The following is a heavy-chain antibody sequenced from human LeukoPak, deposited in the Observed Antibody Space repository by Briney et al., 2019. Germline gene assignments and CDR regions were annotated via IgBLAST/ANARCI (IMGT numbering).Heavy chain of an antibody. CDR3: ARETATGVTSSWYYDC. J-gene: IGHJ4*02. Sequence: GGSLRLSCRVSGLTVSTALMDWVRQPPGKGLEYVSAITSDGGGTFYANSVKGRFTISRDNSKDTLSLHMASLTTEDTAVYYCARETATGVTSSWYYDCWGQGTLVTVSS. D-gene: IGHD6-13*01. V-gene: IGHV3-64*01. CDR1: GLTVSTAL. CDR2: ITSDGGGT.